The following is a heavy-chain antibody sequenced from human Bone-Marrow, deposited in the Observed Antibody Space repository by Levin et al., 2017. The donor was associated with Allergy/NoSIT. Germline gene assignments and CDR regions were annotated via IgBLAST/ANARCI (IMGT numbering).Heavy chain of an antibody. D-gene: IGHD2-2*01. CDR3: IKPIPDCSRTSCPFDS. CDR1: GFPFSSYW. V-gene: IGHV3-74*03. CDR2: ISPEGNEV. Sequence: TGGSLRLSCAASGFPFSSYWMHWVRQGPGKGLEWVSRISPEGNEVTYADSVKGRFTISRDNAKNTLYLQMNSLRAEDTDVFYCIKPIPDCSRTSCPFDSWGQGTLVTVSS. J-gene: IGHJ5*01.